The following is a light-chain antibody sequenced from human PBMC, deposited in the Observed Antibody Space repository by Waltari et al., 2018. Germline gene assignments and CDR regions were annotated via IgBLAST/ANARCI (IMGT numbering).Light chain of an antibody. V-gene: IGKV1-NL1*01. Sequence: DIQMTQSPSSLSASVGDRVTITCRASQGIGSSLAWYQLKPGKAPKLLVYVASRLESGVPSRFSGRRSGTDYTLTISSLQPEDFATYYCQHYYTTPYTFGQGTKLEIK. CDR2: VAS. CDR3: QHYYTTPYT. J-gene: IGKJ2*01. CDR1: QGIGSS.